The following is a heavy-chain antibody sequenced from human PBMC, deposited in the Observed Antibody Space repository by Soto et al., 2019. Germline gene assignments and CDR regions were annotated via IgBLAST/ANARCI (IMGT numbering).Heavy chain of an antibody. CDR1: GGHFNSYA. V-gene: IGHV1-69*01. CDR2: DNPIFGSA. D-gene: IGHD1-26*01. J-gene: IGHJ6*02. CDR3: ARDPPPVRIVGATNPLYYGMDV. Sequence: VPPVQSWAGVEKPGSSVEVSCKASGGHFNSYAISRVRQAPGPGLGWMGGDNPIFGSANYAQKFQGRVTITADESTSTAYMELSSLRSEDTAVYYCARDPPPVRIVGATNPLYYGMDVWGQGTTVTVSS.